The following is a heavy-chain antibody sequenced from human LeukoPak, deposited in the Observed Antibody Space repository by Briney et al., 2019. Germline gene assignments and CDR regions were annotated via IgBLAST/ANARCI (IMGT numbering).Heavy chain of an antibody. D-gene: IGHD3-9*01. V-gene: IGHV1-8*01. J-gene: IGHJ5*02. CDR3: ARDRALVRYFDWLQP. Sequence: ASVKVSCKASGYTFTSYDINWVRQATGQGLEWMGWMNPNSGNTGYAQKFQGRVTMTRNTSISTAYMELSSLRSEDTAVYYCARDRALVRYFDWLQPWGQGTLVTVSS. CDR1: GYTFTSYD. CDR2: MNPNSGNT.